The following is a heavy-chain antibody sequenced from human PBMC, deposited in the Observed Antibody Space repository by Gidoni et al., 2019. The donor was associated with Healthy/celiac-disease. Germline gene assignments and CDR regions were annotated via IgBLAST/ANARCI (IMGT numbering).Heavy chain of an antibody. Sequence: QVQLVESGGGLVKPGGPLRLSCAASGFTFSDYYMSWICQAPGKGLEWVSYISSSGSTIYYADSVKGRFTISRDNAKNSLYLQMNSLRAEDTAVYYCAGRTSSWDYYYYGMDVWGQGTTVTVSS. CDR3: AGRTSSWDYYYYGMDV. CDR1: GFTFSDYY. V-gene: IGHV3-11*01. CDR2: ISSSGSTI. J-gene: IGHJ6*02. D-gene: IGHD6-13*01.